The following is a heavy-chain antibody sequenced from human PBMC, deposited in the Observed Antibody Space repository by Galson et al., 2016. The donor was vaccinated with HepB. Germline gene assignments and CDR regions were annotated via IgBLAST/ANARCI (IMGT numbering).Heavy chain of an antibody. D-gene: IGHD6-13*01. V-gene: IGHV3-23*01. CDR1: GFTFSTYA. CDR3: AKRPTWRIAIPVDYFDY. Sequence: SLRLSCAASGFTFSTYAMSWVRQAPGKRLEWVSVISGSAYSGVTYYADSVRGRFTISRDDSKNTLYLLMNSLPAEDTAVYYCAKRPTWRIAIPVDYFDYWGQGTLVTVSS. J-gene: IGHJ4*02. CDR2: ISGSAYSGVT.